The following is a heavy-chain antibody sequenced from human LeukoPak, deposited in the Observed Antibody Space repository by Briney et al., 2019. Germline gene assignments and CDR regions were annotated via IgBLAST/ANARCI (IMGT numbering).Heavy chain of an antibody. J-gene: IGHJ5*02. V-gene: IGHV4-34*09. D-gene: IGHD3-22*01. CDR1: GGSFSGYY. CDR2: INHSGST. Sequence: SETLPLTCAVYGGSFSGYYWSWIRQPPGKGLEWIGEINHSGSTYYNPSLKSRVTISVDTSKNQFSLKLSSVTAADTAVYYCAREGDSSGGNWFDPWGQGTLVTVSS. CDR3: AREGDSSGGNWFDP.